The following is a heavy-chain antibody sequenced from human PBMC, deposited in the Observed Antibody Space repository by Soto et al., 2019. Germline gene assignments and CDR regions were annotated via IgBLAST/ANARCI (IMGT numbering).Heavy chain of an antibody. CDR2: IIPIIGIT. D-gene: IGHD6-19*01. J-gene: IGHJ4*02. Sequence: SVKVSCKASGGTFSSYTISWVRQAPGQGLEWMGRIIPIIGITKYSQKFQGRVTITRDTSTSTAYMELSSLRSEDTAVYYCARAVAVPADFDYWGQGTLVTVSS. V-gene: IGHV1-69*02. CDR3: ARAVAVPADFDY. CDR1: GGTFSSYT.